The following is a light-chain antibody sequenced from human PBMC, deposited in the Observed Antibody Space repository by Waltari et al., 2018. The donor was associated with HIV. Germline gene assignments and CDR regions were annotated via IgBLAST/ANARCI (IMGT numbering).Light chain of an antibody. J-gene: IGKJ2*01. CDR2: TAS. V-gene: IGKV1-39*01. CDR3: LQTYSFPFT. Sequence: DIQMTQSPSSLSASIGDRVTITCRASQGINTYLSWYQQKPGKASRLLIHTASSLHAGVPSRFSGSRSGTNFTLTISSLQPEDFATYYCLQTYSFPFTFGHGATVDIK. CDR1: QGINTY.